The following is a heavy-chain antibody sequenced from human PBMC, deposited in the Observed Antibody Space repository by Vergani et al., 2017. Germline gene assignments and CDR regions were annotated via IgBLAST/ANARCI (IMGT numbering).Heavy chain of an antibody. Sequence: QVQLQESGPGLVKPSETLSLTCAVSGYSISSGYYWGWIRQPPGKGLEWIGSIYHSGSTYYNPSLKSRVTISVDTSKNQFSLKLSSVTAADTAVYYCAREHTGVAAHYYYYYMDVWGKGTTVTVSS. CDR2: IYHSGST. CDR1: GYSISSGYY. D-gene: IGHD2-15*01. V-gene: IGHV4-38-2*02. J-gene: IGHJ6*03. CDR3: AREHTGVAAHYYYYYMDV.